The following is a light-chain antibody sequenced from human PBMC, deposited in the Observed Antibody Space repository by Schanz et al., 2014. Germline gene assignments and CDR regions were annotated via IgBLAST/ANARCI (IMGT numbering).Light chain of an antibody. CDR2: YAS. V-gene: IGKV1-33*01. J-gene: IGKJ4*01. Sequence: DIQLPQSPSSLSASVGDRVTISCQASEGIKNYLNWYQLKPGKAPKLLIYYASNLDAGVPPRFTGSGSGTDFTLTISSLQPEDVGTYYCQQHELHRTFGGGTKVEIK. CDR1: EGIKNY. CDR3: QQHELHRT.